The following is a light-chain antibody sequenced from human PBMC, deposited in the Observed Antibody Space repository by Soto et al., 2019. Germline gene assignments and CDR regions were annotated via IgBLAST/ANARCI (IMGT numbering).Light chain of an antibody. CDR1: QTVPSR. CDR2: LAS. J-gene: IGKJ1*01. V-gene: IGKV3-15*01. CDR3: QQCNNWPPT. Sequence: EIVATQSPGTLSVYQGEGVTLSCRASQTVPSRIAWYQQKPGQAPSLLIYLASNRATGIPARFSGSGSGTEFTLTISSLQSEDFAVYYCQQCNNWPPTFGQGTKVDI.